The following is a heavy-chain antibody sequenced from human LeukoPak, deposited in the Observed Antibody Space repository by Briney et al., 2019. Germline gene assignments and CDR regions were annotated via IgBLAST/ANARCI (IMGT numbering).Heavy chain of an antibody. J-gene: IGHJ6*02. CDR2: IYTSGST. V-gene: IGHV4-4*07. Sequence: SETLSLTCTVSGGSISSYHWSWIRQPAGKGLEWIGRIYTSGSTNYNPSLKSRVTMSVDTSKNQFSLKLSSVTAADTAVYYCARDQSGGYSSGWPYYYYYGMDVWGQGTTVTVSS. CDR1: GGSISSYH. D-gene: IGHD6-19*01. CDR3: ARDQSGGYSSGWPYYYYYGMDV.